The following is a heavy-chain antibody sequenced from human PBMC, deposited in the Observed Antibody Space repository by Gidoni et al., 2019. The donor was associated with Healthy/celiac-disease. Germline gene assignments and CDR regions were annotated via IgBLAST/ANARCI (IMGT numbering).Heavy chain of an antibody. D-gene: IGHD2-2*01. Sequence: QVQLVESGGGVVQPGRSLRLSCAASGFTFSSYGMHWVRQAPGKGLEWVAVISYDGSNKYYADSVKGRFTISRDNSKNTLYLQMNSLRAEDTAVYYCAKDLRDIVVVPAAKGRVFYYGMDVWGQGTTVTVSS. J-gene: IGHJ6*02. CDR2: ISYDGSNK. V-gene: IGHV3-30*18. CDR3: AKDLRDIVVVPAAKGRVFYYGMDV. CDR1: GFTFSSYG.